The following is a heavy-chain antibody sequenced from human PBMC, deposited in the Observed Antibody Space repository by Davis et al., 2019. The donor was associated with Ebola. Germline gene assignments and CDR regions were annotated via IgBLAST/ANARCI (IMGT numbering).Heavy chain of an antibody. CDR1: GFTFSSYA. D-gene: IGHD2-2*02. V-gene: IGHV3-23*03. CDR2: IYSCGST. CDR3: ARKIPDDY. J-gene: IGHJ4*02. Sequence: GESLKISCAASGFTFSSYAMSWVRQAPGKGLEWVSVIYSCGSTYYADSVKGRFTISRDNSKNTLYLQMNSLRAEDTAVYYCARKIPDDYWGQGTLVTVSS.